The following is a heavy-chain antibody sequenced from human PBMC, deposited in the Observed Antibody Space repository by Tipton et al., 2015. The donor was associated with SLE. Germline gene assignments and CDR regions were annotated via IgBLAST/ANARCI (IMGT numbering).Heavy chain of an antibody. CDR2: IYSSGST. CDR1: GGSITSGSYY. J-gene: IGHJ6*03. D-gene: IGHD3/OR15-3a*01. CDR3: ARAPGLERDYYYYYYMDV. Sequence: TLSLTCTVSGGSITSGSYYWSWIRQPAGKGLEWIGRIYSSGSTNYNPSLKSRVTMSVDTSKNQFSLKLNSVTAADTAVYYCARAPGLERDYYYYYYMDVWGKGTTAAVSS. V-gene: IGHV4-61*02.